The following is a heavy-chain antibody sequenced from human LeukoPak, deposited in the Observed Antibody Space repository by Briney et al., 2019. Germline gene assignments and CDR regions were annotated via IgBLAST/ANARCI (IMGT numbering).Heavy chain of an antibody. CDR2: IYHSGRT. CDR3: AKDRYSSGWYDYFDY. D-gene: IGHD6-19*01. J-gene: IGHJ4*02. V-gene: IGHV4-38-2*02. CDR1: GYSISSGYY. Sequence: KPSETLSLTCTVSGYSISSGYYWGWIRQPPGKGLEWIGSIYHSGRTFYNPSLKSRVTISVDTSKNQFSLKLTSVTAADTAVYYCAKDRYSSGWYDYFDYWGQGTLVTVSS.